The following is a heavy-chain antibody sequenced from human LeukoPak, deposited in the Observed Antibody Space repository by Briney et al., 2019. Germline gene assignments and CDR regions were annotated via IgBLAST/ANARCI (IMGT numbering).Heavy chain of an antibody. CDR2: ISGSSSYT. D-gene: IGHD6-19*01. CDR3: ARSSGSALDI. Sequence: PGGSLRLSCAASGFSFSDYYMSWIRQAPGKGLEWVSYISGSSSYTDYADSVKGRFTISRDNAKNSLYLQMNSLRAEDTALYYCARSSGSALDIWGQGTMVTVSS. V-gene: IGHV3-11*03. CDR1: GFSFSDYY. J-gene: IGHJ3*02.